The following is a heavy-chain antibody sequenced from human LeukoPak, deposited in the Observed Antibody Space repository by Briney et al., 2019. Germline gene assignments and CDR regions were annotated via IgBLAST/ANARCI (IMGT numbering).Heavy chain of an antibody. V-gene: IGHV4-39*07. CDR3: ARFMVRDYYYYMDV. Sequence: SETLSLTCTVSGGSISSSSYYWGWIRQPPGKGLEWIGSIYYSGSTYYNPSLKSRVTISVDTSKNQFSLKLSSVTAADTAVYYCARFMVRDYYYYMDVWGKGTTVTVSS. D-gene: IGHD3-10*01. CDR2: IYYSGST. J-gene: IGHJ6*03. CDR1: GGSISSSSYY.